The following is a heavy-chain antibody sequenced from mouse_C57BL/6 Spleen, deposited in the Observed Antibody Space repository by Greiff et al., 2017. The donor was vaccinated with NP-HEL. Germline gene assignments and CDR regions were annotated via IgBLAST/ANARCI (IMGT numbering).Heavy chain of an antibody. CDR3: ARASTVVATRYYFDY. D-gene: IGHD1-1*01. CDR2: ISYDGSN. CDR1: GYSITSGYY. J-gene: IGHJ2*01. V-gene: IGHV3-6*01. Sequence: EVQLQESGPGLVKPSQSLSITCSATGYSITSGYYWNWIRQFPGNKLEWMGYISYDGSNNYNQSLKNRISITRDTSKNQFFLKLNSVTTEDTATYYCARASTVVATRYYFDYWGQGTTLTVSS.